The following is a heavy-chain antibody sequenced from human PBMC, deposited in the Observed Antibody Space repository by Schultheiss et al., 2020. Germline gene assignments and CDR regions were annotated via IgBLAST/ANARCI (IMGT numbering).Heavy chain of an antibody. CDR2: ISYDGSNK. CDR3: ARDGDYGDFDY. J-gene: IGHJ4*02. Sequence: GGSLRLSCAASGFTFSSYAMSWVRQAPGKGLEWVAVISYDGSNKYYADSVKGRFTISRDNAKNSLYLQMNSLRAEDTAVYYCARDGDYGDFDYWGQGTLVTVSS. CDR1: GFTFSSYA. V-gene: IGHV3-30*04. D-gene: IGHD4-17*01.